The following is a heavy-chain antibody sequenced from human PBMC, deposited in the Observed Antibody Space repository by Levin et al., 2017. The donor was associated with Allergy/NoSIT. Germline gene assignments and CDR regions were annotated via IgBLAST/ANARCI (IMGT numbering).Heavy chain of an antibody. V-gene: IGHV3-33*06. CDR3: AKGRPYGMDV. CDR1: GFFFSSYG. CDR2: IWYDGSNK. J-gene: IGHJ6*02. Sequence: GESLKISCAASGFFFSSYGMHWVRQAPGKGLEWVAVIWYDGSNKYYADSVKGRFTISRDNSKNTLYLQMNSLRVEDTALYYCAKGRPYGMDVWGQGTTVTVSS.